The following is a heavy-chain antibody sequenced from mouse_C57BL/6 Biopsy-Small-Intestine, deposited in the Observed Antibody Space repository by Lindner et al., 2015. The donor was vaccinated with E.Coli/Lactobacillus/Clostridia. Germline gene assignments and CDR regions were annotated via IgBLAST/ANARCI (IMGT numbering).Heavy chain of an antibody. V-gene: IGHV1-63*01. CDR2: VSAVNGNT. Sequence: SVKVSCKTSGYIFTTHGISWLRQAPGQGLEWMGWVSAVNGNTNYAQKFRGRVTLTTDASTDTAYMELMSLRPDDTAIYYCAREYNMWQPVQPVVCYDSWGQGTLVTVSS. CDR3: AREYNMWQPVQPVVCYDS. CDR1: GYIFTTHG. D-gene: IGHD1-3*01. J-gene: IGHJ4*01.